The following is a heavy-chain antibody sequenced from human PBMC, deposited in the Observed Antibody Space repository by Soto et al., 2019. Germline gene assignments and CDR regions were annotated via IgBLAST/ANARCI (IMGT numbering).Heavy chain of an antibody. CDR2: IRSKANSYAT. J-gene: IGHJ6*02. V-gene: IGHV3-73*01. CDR3: TVVQDAIPYFSGMDV. Sequence: PGGSLRLSCAASGFTFSGSAMHWVRQASGKGLEWVGRIRSKANSYATAYAASVKGRFTISRDDSKKTAYLQMNSLKTEDTAVYYCTVVQDAIPYFSGMDVWGQRTTVTVS. D-gene: IGHD2-2*02. CDR1: GFTFSGSA.